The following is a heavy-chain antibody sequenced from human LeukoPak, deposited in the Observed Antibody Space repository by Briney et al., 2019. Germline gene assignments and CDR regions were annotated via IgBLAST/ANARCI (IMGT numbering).Heavy chain of an antibody. J-gene: IGHJ4*02. CDR2: INAGNGNT. Sequence: ASVKVSCKASGYTFTSYAMHWVRQAPGQRLEWMGWINAGNGNTKYSQKFQGRVTITRDTSASAAYMELSSLRSEDTAVYYCARDFRGRTSNGDHHFDYWGQGTLVTVSS. V-gene: IGHV1-3*01. CDR3: ARDFRGRTSNGDHHFDY. D-gene: IGHD2-8*01. CDR1: GYTFTSYA.